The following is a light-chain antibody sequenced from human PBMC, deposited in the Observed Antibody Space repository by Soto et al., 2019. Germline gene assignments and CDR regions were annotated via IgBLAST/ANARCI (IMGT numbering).Light chain of an antibody. V-gene: IGLV2-23*01. CDR1: SSDVGSYNL. CDR3: CSYAGSSTVYV. J-gene: IGLJ1*01. CDR2: EGS. Sequence: QPVLTQPASVSGSPGQSITISCTGTSSDVGSYNLVSWYQHHPGKAPKLMIYEGSERPSGVSNRFSGSKSGNTASLTISGLQAEDEADYFCCSYAGSSTVYVFGTGTKLTVL.